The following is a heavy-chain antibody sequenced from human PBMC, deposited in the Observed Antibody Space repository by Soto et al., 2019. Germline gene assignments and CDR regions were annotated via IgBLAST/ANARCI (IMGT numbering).Heavy chain of an antibody. Sequence: ASVKVSCKASGYTFINYDISWVRQATGQGLEWMGWMNPGSGKTGYANKFQGRVTMTRDASTSTAHLELSSLTSEDTAVYYCARMASSGTLNWFDPWGQGTLDTVSS. V-gene: IGHV1-8*02. CDR3: ARMASSGTLNWFDP. J-gene: IGHJ5*02. CDR2: MNPGSGKT. CDR1: GYTFINYD.